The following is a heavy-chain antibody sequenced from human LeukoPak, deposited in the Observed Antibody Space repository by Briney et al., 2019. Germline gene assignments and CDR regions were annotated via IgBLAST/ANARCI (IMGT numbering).Heavy chain of an antibody. CDR1: GYTFTGHY. Sequence: ASVKVSCKASGYTFTGHYMHWVRQAPGQGLEWMGWINPNRGGTNYARKFQGRVTMTRDTSISTAYMELSRLRSDDSAVYYCARGTYYYDSSGYRGGWFDAWGQGTLVTVSS. D-gene: IGHD3-22*01. J-gene: IGHJ5*02. CDR2: INPNRGGT. V-gene: IGHV1-2*02. CDR3: ARGTYYYDSSGYRGGWFDA.